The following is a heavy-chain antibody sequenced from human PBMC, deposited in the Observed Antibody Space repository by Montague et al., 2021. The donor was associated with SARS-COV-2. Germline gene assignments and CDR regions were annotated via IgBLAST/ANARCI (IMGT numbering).Heavy chain of an antibody. CDR1: GGSIISYY. CDR2: IYYSGST. V-gene: IGHV4-59*08. J-gene: IGHJ4*02. Sequence: SETLSLTCTVSGGSIISYYWSWIRQPPGKGLEWIGYIYYSGSTNYYPSLKSRVTTSVDTSKNQFSLTLSSVTAADTAVYYCARLGFRYYDWLLLGEGYFDFWGQGTLVTVSS. CDR3: ARLGFRYYDWLLLGEGYFDF. D-gene: IGHD3-9*01.